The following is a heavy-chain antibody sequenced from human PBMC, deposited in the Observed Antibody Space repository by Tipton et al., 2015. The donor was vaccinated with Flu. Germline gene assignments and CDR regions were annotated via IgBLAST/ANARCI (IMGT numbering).Heavy chain of an antibody. D-gene: IGHD3-10*01. Sequence: LRLSCAVYSGSFSGYYWNWIRQPPGKGLEWIGEINHSGSTNYNPSLKSRVTMSVDTSKNQFSLKLNSVTAADTAVYFCARGLYGSGSYQRRYFDSWGQGTLVTVSS. J-gene: IGHJ4*02. CDR3: ARGLYGSGSYQRRYFDS. CDR2: INHSGST. CDR1: SGSFSGYY. V-gene: IGHV4-34*01.